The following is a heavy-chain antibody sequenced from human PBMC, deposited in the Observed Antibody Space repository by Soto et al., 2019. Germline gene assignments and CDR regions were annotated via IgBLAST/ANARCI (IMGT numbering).Heavy chain of an antibody. CDR1: GFTFSNAW. Sequence: GGSLRLSCAASGFTFSNAWMSWVRQAPGKGLEWVGRIKSKTDGGTTDYAAPVKGRFTISRDDSKNTLYLQMNSLKTEDTAVYYCTTVSPRVVPAANNYYYYYYMDVWGKGTTVTVSS. D-gene: IGHD2-2*01. V-gene: IGHV3-15*01. CDR3: TTVSPRVVPAANNYYYYYYMDV. J-gene: IGHJ6*03. CDR2: IKSKTDGGTT.